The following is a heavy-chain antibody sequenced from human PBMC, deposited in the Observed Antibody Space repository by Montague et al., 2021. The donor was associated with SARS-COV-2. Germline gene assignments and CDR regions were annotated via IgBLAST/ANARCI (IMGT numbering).Heavy chain of an antibody. J-gene: IGHJ4*02. CDR2: INQDETAK. CDR3: ARSPRGSGTGWLDY. CDR1: GFTSGNYQ. V-gene: IGHV3-7*01. D-gene: IGHD3/OR15-3a*01. Sequence: SLRLSCAVSGFTSGNYQMTWVRQAPGKGLQWVANINQDETAKTYVDSVKGRFTISRDNAKNSLILQMNSLKDEDTAVYYCARSPRGSGTGWLDYWGQGTLVTVSS.